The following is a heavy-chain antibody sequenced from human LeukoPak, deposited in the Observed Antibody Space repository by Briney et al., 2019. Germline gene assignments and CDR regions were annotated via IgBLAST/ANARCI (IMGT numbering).Heavy chain of an antibody. J-gene: IGHJ4*02. CDR3: ARAAPLAQFGELQFDY. Sequence: ASVKVSCKASGYTFTSYYMHWVRQAPGQGLEWMGRINPSGGSTSYAQKFQGRVTMTRDMSTSTVYMELSSLRSEDTAVYYCARAAPLAQFGELQFDYWGQGTLVTVSS. V-gene: IGHV1-46*01. D-gene: IGHD3-10*01. CDR1: GYTFTSYY. CDR2: INPSGGST.